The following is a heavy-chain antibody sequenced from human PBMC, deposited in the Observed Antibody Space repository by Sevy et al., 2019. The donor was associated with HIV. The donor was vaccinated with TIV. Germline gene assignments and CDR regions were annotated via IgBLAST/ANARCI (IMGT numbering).Heavy chain of an antibody. D-gene: IGHD4-17*01. V-gene: IGHV3-30*02. CDR3: VKGPHPAVTTSYALDV. J-gene: IGHJ6*02. Sequence: GGYLRLSCAASGFTFKSYGMLWVRQAPGKGLEWVTFIRNDGSTKYYADSVRGRFTASRDNSKNSLYLHMNSLRPEDTAVYCSVKGPHPAVTTSYALDVWGQGTTVTVSS. CDR1: GFTFKSYG. CDR2: IRNDGSTK.